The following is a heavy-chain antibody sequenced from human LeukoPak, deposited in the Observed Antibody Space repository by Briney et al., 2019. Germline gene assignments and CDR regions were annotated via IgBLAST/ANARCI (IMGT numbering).Heavy chain of an antibody. D-gene: IGHD3-3*01. CDR2: ISGSDAST. CDR1: GFTFISYA. Sequence: GGSLRLSCVASGFTFISYAMNWVRQAPGKGLEWVSGISGSDASTHYADSVKGRFTISRDNSKNTLYLQMNSLRAEDTAVYYCARGGVLRFLEWPTRSLDVWGKGTTVTVSS. J-gene: IGHJ6*04. V-gene: IGHV3-23*01. CDR3: ARGGVLRFLEWPTRSLDV.